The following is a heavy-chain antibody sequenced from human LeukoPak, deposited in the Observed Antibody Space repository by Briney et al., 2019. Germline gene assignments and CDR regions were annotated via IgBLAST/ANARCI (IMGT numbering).Heavy chain of an antibody. D-gene: IGHD6-13*01. CDR2: ISWNSGSI. Sequence: GGSLRLSCAASGFTFDDYAMHWVRQAPGKGLEWVSGISWNSGSIGYADSVKGRFTISRDNAKNSLYLQMNSLRAEDTALYYCAKGGSGIAAAGSTSLLYWGQGTLVTVSS. J-gene: IGHJ4*02. CDR1: GFTFDDYA. V-gene: IGHV3-9*01. CDR3: AKGGSGIAAAGSTSLLY.